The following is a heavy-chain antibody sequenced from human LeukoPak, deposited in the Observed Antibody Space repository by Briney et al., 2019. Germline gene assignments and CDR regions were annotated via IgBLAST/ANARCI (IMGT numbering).Heavy chain of an antibody. V-gene: IGHV4-61*02. CDR1: GGSISSGSYY. CDR2: IYTSGST. Sequence: ASETLSLTCTVSGGSISSGSYYWTWIRQPAGKGLEWIGRIYTSGSTNFNPSLKSRVTISLDTSKNQFSLKLSSVTAADTAVYYCARAGTQTYFFGYWGQGTPVTVSS. CDR3: ARAGTQTYFFGY. J-gene: IGHJ4*02. D-gene: IGHD1-14*01.